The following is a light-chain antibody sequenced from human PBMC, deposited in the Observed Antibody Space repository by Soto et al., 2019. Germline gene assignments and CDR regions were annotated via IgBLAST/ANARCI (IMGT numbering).Light chain of an antibody. V-gene: IGKV1-9*01. Sequence: DIQLTQSPSLLSASVGARVTITCRASQGISSYLAWYQQKPGKAHKLLIYAAYTLQSGVQSRFSGSGSGTEFTLTIRSLQPEDFATYYCKQLNTYPETFGQGTKVDIK. CDR3: KQLNTYPET. CDR2: AAY. J-gene: IGKJ1*01. CDR1: QGISSY.